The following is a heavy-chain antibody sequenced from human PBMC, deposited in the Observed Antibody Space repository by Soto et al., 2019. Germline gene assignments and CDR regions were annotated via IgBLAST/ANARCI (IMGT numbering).Heavy chain of an antibody. D-gene: IGHD3-22*01. CDR2: IFSSRGT. CDR3: AISDNSGSGGFQP. V-gene: IGHV4-31*03. J-gene: IGHJ1*01. Sequence: QVQLPESGPGLVKPSQTLSLPCTVSGGSISSGGYYWSWIRQHPGKVLEWIGHIFSSRGTYYNPSLKSRVTISVDTSKNQLSLRLTSVTAADTAGYYCAISDNSGSGGFQPWGQGTLVFVSS. CDR1: GGSISSGGYY.